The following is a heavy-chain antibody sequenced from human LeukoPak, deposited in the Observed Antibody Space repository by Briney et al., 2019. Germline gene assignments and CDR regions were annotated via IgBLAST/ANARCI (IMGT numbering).Heavy chain of an antibody. CDR3: ARGPHYHDSSGYSPSYSYAMDV. Sequence: PSETLSLTCTVSGGSISSYYWSWIRQPPGKGLKWIGYIYYSGSTNYNPSLRSRVTISVDTSKNQFSLDLRSVTAADTAVYYCARGPHYHDSSGYSPSYSYAMDVWGQGTTVTVSS. CDR1: GGSISSYY. V-gene: IGHV4-59*01. D-gene: IGHD3-22*01. J-gene: IGHJ6*02. CDR2: IYYSGST.